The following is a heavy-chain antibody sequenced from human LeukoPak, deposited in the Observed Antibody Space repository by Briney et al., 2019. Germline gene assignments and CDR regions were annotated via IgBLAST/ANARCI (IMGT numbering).Heavy chain of an antibody. J-gene: IGHJ4*02. CDR2: IWYDGSNI. Sequence: GGSLRLSCAASGFTFNNYVMHWVRQAPGKGLEWVAVIWYDGSNIYYADSVKGRFTISRDNSKNTLYLQMNSLRAEDTAVYYCARGYNWGTFDYWGQGTLVTVSS. D-gene: IGHD1-1*01. V-gene: IGHV3-33*01. CDR1: GFTFNNYV. CDR3: ARGYNWGTFDY.